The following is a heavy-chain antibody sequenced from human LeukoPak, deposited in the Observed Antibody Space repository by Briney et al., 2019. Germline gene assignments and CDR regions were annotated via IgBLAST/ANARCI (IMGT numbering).Heavy chain of an antibody. J-gene: IGHJ3*02. V-gene: IGHV3-23*01. D-gene: IGHD2-2*01. CDR2: ISGSGGST. CDR1: GFTFSSYA. Sequence: GGSLRLSCAASGFTFSSYAMNWVRQAPGKGLEWVSAISGSGGSTYYADSVKGRFTISRDNSKNTLYLQMNSLRAEDTAVYYCAKDIVVIPAAQAAGAFDIWGQGTIVTVSS. CDR3: AKDIVVIPAAQAAGAFDI.